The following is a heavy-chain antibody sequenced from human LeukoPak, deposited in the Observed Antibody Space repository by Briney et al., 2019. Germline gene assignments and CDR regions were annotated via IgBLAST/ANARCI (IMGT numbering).Heavy chain of an antibody. CDR3: AKKYGDYMGFDY. J-gene: IGHJ4*02. CDR2: ISPRVGST. V-gene: IGHV3-23*01. D-gene: IGHD4-17*01. CDR1: GFTFSSYA. Sequence: PGGSLRLSCAASGFTFSSYAMSWVRQAPGKGLEWVSAISPRVGSTYYADSVKGRFTISRDNSKNTLYLQMDSLRAEDTAVYYCAKKYGDYMGFDYWGQGTLVTVSS.